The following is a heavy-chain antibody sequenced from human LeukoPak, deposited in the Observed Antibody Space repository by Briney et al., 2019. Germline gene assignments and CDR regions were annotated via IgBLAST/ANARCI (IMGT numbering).Heavy chain of an antibody. V-gene: IGHV4-59*01. CDR2: LYYSGST. Sequence: SETLALTCTVSGGSISSYYWSWIRQPPGKGLEWIGYLYYSGSTNYNPSLKSRVTISVDTSKNQFSLKLSSVTAADTAVYYCARDSRPTYGSGIRMDVCGQGTTVTVSS. CDR1: GGSISSYY. CDR3: ARDSRPTYGSGIRMDV. J-gene: IGHJ6*02. D-gene: IGHD3-10*01.